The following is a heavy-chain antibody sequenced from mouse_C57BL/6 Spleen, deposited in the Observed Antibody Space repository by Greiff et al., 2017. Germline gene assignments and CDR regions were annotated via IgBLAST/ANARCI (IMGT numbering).Heavy chain of an antibody. J-gene: IGHJ1*03. V-gene: IGHV1-52*01. CDR3: ATGLRAWYFDE. Sequence: QVQLQQPGAELVRPGSSVKLSCKASGYTFTSYWMHWVKQRPIQGLEWIGNIDPSDSETHYNQKFKDKATLTVDKSSSTASMQLSSLTSEHSAVFYGATGLRAWYFDEGGTGTTVTVAS. CDR2: IDPSDSET. CDR1: GYTFTSYW. D-gene: IGHD3-1*01.